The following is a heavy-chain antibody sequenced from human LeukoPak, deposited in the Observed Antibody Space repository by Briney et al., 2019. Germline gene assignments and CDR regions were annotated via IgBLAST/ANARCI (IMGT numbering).Heavy chain of an antibody. CDR2: IHRDGRT. Sequence: NPSGTLSLTCAVSGVSISSSEWWIWVRQPPGQGLEWIGEIHRDGRTRYNPSLKSRVTMSMDYSKNQFSLSVTSVTVADTAIYDCGKTDIYFNPIDYWGPGSLVSVSS. V-gene: IGHV4-4*02. J-gene: IGHJ4*02. CDR3: GKTDIYFNPIDY. CDR1: GVSISSSEW. D-gene: IGHD3-9*01.